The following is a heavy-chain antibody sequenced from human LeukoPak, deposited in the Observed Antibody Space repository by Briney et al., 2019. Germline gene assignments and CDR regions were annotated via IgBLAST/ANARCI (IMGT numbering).Heavy chain of an antibody. V-gene: IGHV4-4*07. D-gene: IGHD3-22*01. CDR1: GGAIIPFY. J-gene: IGHJ5*02. CDR2: IYSSEST. Sequence: SETLSLTCSVSGGAIIPFYWNWIRPPAGKGLEGIGRIYSSESTKYNPSLKSRVTMSVDTSKTQSALKLSSVTAADTALYYCAKDYYDSSEGWFDLGGQGTLVSVSS. CDR3: AKDYYDSSEGWFDL.